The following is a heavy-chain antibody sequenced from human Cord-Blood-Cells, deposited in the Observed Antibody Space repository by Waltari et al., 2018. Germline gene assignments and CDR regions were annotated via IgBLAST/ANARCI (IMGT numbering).Heavy chain of an antibody. CDR1: GYTFTSYD. V-gene: IGHV1-8*01. Sequence: QVQLVQSGAEVKKPGASVKVSCKASGYTFTSYDINWVRQATGQGREWMGWMNPNSDNTGYGQKFQGRVAMTRNTAMSTAYMERSSLRSEDTAVYYCARSSSGSYDYWGQGTLVTVSS. CDR2: MNPNSDNT. J-gene: IGHJ4*02. CDR3: ARSSSGSYDY. D-gene: IGHD1-26*01.